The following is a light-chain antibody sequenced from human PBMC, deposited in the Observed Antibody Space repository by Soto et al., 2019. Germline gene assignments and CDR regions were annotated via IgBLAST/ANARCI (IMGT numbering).Light chain of an antibody. V-gene: IGLV2-11*01. J-gene: IGLJ2*01. CDR3: CSYAGSYTWE. CDR1: SSDVGGYNY. CDR2: DVS. Sequence: QSALTQPRSVSGSPGQSVTISCTGTSSDVGGYNYVSWYQQHPGKAPKLMIYDVSKRPSGVPDRFSGSKSGNTASLTISGLQAEDEADYYCCSYAGSYTWEFGRGTKLTVL.